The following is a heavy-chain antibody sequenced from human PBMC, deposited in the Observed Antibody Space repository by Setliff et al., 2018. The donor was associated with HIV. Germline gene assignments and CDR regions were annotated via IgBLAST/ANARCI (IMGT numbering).Heavy chain of an antibody. CDR1: GSSLAVPGFGFRGAW. Sequence: PGGSLRLSCAASGSSLAVPGFGFRGAWMSWVRQAPGKGPEWVGRILTNNLGGTTDYAAPVKGRFTISRDDSKNTIYLQMNSLKTEDTGTYYCVIDDYFDNGGPPGGPDYFDFWGQGTLVTVSS. D-gene: IGHD3-9*01. CDR2: ILTNNLGGTT. V-gene: IGHV3-15*01. CDR3: VIDDYFDNGGPPGGPDYFDF. J-gene: IGHJ4*02.